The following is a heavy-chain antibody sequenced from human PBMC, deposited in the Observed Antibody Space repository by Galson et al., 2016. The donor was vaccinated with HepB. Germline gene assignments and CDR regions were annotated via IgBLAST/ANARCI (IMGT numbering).Heavy chain of an antibody. V-gene: IGHV4-39*07. Sequence: SETLSLTCTVSGGSISSSSYYWGWLRQPPGKGLEWIGSIYYGGSTDYNPSLKSRVTISVDTSKNQFSLKLSSVTAADTAVYYCARDGRLGEKGLYDFWGQGTLVTVSS. D-gene: IGHD3-10*01. CDR2: IYYGGST. J-gene: IGHJ4*02. CDR1: GGSISSSSYY. CDR3: ARDGRLGEKGLYDF.